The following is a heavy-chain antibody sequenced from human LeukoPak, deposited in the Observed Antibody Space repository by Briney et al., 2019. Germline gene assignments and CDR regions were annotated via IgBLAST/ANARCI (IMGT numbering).Heavy chain of an antibody. Sequence: PGGSLRLSCAFSGLTFSSYAMTWVRQAPGKGLEWVSAVSGGGGSTYYADSVKGRFTISRDNSKNTLYLQMNSLKAEDTAVYYCASDWAKFGALTYYYYYMDVWGKGTTVTVSS. D-gene: IGHD2-21*01. J-gene: IGHJ6*03. CDR3: ASDWAKFGALTYYYYYMDV. CDR1: GLTFSSYA. CDR2: VSGGGGST. V-gene: IGHV3-23*01.